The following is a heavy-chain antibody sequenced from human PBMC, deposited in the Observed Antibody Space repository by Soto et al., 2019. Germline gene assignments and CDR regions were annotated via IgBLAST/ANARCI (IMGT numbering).Heavy chain of an antibody. V-gene: IGHV3-64*01. D-gene: IGHD6-19*01. CDR3: ARIPRWLARGGGYYYMDV. CDR2: ISSNGVGT. J-gene: IGHJ6*03. CDR1: GFTLSGYA. Sequence: GGSLRLSCAASGFTLSGYAMDWVRQAPGKGLEYVSGISSNGVGTYYANSVQGRFTISRDNSKNTVYLQMGSLRPEDMAVYYCARIPRWLARGGGYYYMDVWGKGTTVTVSS.